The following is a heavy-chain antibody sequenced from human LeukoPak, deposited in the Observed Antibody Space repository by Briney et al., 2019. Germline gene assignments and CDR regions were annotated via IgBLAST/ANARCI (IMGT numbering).Heavy chain of an antibody. D-gene: IGHD3-3*01. Sequence: GGSLRLSCAASGFTFSSYWMHWVRQAPGKGLVWVSRINSDGSSTSYADSVKGRFTISRDNAKNTLYLQMNSLRAEDTAVYYCARDPRRITIFGVVTTWFDPWGQGTLVTVSS. CDR1: GFTFSSYW. CDR2: INSDGSST. J-gene: IGHJ5*02. V-gene: IGHV3-74*01. CDR3: ARDPRRITIFGVVTTWFDP.